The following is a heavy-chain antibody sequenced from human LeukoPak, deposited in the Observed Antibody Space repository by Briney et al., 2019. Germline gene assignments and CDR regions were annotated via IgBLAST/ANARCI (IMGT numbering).Heavy chain of an antibody. V-gene: IGHV4-59*11. J-gene: IGHJ5*02. CDR2: IYYSGTT. D-gene: IGHD6-13*01. CDR3: ASPRGVAGSSWGWFDP. Sequence: SETLSLTCTVSGGSISGHYWSWIRQSPGKGLEWIGYIYYSGTTTYNPSLRRRATISGDASKSQIYLNLTSVTAADTAIYYCASPRGVAGSSWGWFDPWGQGTLVTVSS. CDR1: GGSISGHY.